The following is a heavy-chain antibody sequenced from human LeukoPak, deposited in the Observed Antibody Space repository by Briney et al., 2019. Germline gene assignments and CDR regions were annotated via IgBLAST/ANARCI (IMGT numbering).Heavy chain of an antibody. J-gene: IGHJ4*02. V-gene: IGHV4-39*01. CDR3: ARHAYYDFWSGYYTSDYFDY. Sequence: PSETLSLTCTVSGGSISSSSYYWGWIRQPPGKGLEWIGSIYYSGSTYYNPSLKSRVTMSVDTSKNQFSLKLSSVTAADTAVYYCARHAYYDFWSGYYTSDYFDYWGQGTLVTVSS. CDR2: IYYSGST. D-gene: IGHD3-3*01. CDR1: GGSISSSSYY.